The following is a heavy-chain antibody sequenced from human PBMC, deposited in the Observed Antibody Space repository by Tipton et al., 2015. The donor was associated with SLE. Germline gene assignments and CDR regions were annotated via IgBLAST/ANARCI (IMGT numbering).Heavy chain of an antibody. V-gene: IGHV4-59*12. CDR3: VRRGGIAFEYFQY. D-gene: IGHD6-13*01. CDR1: GGSISSYY. CDR2: IYYSGST. Sequence: TLSLTCTVSGGSISSYYWSWIRQPPGKGLEWIGYIYYSGSTNYNPSLKSRVTISVDTSKNQFSLKLSSVTAADTAVYYCVRRGGIAFEYFQYWGQGTLVTVSS. J-gene: IGHJ1*01.